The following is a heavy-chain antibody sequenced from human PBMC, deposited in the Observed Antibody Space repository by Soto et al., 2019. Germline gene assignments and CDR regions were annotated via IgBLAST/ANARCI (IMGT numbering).Heavy chain of an antibody. CDR3: ARHAWNYVGPGTDAFDI. CDR2: IYYSGST. J-gene: IGHJ3*02. CDR1: GGSISSYY. D-gene: IGHD1-7*01. V-gene: IGHV4-59*08. Sequence: QVQLQESGPGLVKPSETLSLTCTVSGGSISSYYWSWIRQPPGKGLEWIGYIYYSGSTNYNPSLKSRVTISVDTSKNQFSLKLSSVTAADTAVYYCARHAWNYVGPGTDAFDIWGQGTMVTVSS.